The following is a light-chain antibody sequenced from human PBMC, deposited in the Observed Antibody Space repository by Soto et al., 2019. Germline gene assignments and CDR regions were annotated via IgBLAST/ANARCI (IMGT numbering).Light chain of an antibody. J-gene: IGKJ2*01. V-gene: IGKV3-20*01. CDR3: QQYGSSPENT. CDR1: QSVSSSD. Sequence: EIVLTQPPGTLSLSPGERATLSCRASQSVSSSDLAWYQQKLGQAPRLLIYGASSRATGIPDRFSGSGSGTDFTLTISRLEPEDFAVYYCQQYGSSPENTFGQGTKLEIK. CDR2: GAS.